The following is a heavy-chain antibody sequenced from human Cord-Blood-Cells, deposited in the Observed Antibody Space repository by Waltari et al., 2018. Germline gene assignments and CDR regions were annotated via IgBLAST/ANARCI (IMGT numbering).Heavy chain of an antibody. V-gene: IGHV1-18*01. D-gene: IGHD3-9*01. CDR1: GYTFTIYA. J-gene: IGHJ4*02. Sequence: QVQQVQSGAVVKKPGASVKVSCKAPGYTFTIYAISWVRQAPGQGLEWMGWISAYNGNTNYAQNLHGTITTPTDSSASTVYMELSSLTADDTAVYYRARHFDIMTGYYYWAQGTLVTVSS. CDR2: ISAYNGNT. CDR3: ARHFDIMTGYYY.